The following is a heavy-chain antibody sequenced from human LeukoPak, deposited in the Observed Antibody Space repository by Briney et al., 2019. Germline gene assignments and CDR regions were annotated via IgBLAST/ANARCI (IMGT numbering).Heavy chain of an antibody. J-gene: IGHJ5*02. CDR1: GFSFNAFW. Sequence: GGSLRLSCEASGFSFNAFWMSWVRQAPRKGLEWVANIHRDGSVRHYVESVRGRFTISRDNARNSLFLQMNSLRVEDTAVYYCAREDGGWLRADPWGQGTLVTVSS. CDR3: AREDGGWLRADP. V-gene: IGHV3-7*01. D-gene: IGHD5-24*01. CDR2: IHRDGSVR.